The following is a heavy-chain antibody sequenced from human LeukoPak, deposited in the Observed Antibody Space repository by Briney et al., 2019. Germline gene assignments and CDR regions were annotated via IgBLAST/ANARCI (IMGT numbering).Heavy chain of an antibody. D-gene: IGHD6-25*01. CDR2: TYHSGTS. CDR3: ACSAQYSYYYYMDV. V-gene: IGHV4-38-2*01. Sequence: GSLRLSCAASGFTFSSYWMSWVRQAPGKGLEWIGTTYHSGTSYYNPSLKSRVTISVDTSKNQLSLKLNSVTAADTAEYYCACSAQYSYYYYMDVWGKGTTVTVSS. CDR1: GFTFSSYW. J-gene: IGHJ6*03.